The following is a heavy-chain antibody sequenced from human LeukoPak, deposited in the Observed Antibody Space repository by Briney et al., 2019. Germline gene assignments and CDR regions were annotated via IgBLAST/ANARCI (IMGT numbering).Heavy chain of an antibody. CDR3: ARGSDYDDYFYMDF. Sequence: ASVKVSRKASGYTFTGYYLHWVRQAPGQGLEWMGWMNPKSGATDYARKFQGRVTMTRDTSISTAYMELTRLRSDDTAVYFCARGSDYDDYFYMDFWGKGTTVTVSS. CDR2: MNPKSGAT. CDR1: GYTFTGYY. J-gene: IGHJ6*03. V-gene: IGHV1-2*02.